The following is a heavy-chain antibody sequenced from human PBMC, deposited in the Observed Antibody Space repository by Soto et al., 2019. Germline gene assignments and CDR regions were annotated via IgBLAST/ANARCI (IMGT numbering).Heavy chain of an antibody. J-gene: IGHJ4*02. CDR1: GFTFSSYA. Sequence: GGSLRLSCAASGFTFSSYAMSWVRQAPGKGLEWVSAISGSGGSTYYADSVKGRFTISRDNSKNTLYLQMNSLRAEDTAVYYCAKDRHDYVWGSYRIPSYFDYWGQGTLVTVSS. V-gene: IGHV3-23*01. CDR3: AKDRHDYVWGSYRIPSYFDY. CDR2: ISGSGGST. D-gene: IGHD3-16*02.